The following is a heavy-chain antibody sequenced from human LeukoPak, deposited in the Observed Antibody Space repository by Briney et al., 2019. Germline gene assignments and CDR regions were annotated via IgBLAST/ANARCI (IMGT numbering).Heavy chain of an antibody. CDR1: GFTFSDYS. CDR2: ISFSVNTK. J-gene: IGHJ4*02. Sequence: GGSLRLSCAASGFTFSDYSMNWVRQAPGKGLEWVPYISFSVNTKYYGDSVKGRFTISRDNAKNSLYLHMDSLRAEDTAVYYCARGAYSSGWAYFDHWGQGTLVTVSS. CDR3: ARGAYSSGWAYFDH. V-gene: IGHV3-48*04. D-gene: IGHD6-19*01.